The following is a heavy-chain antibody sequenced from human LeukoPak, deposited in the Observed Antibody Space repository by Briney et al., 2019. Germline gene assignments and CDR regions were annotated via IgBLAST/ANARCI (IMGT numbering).Heavy chain of an antibody. CDR1: GFTFSSYA. CDR3: ARDGADIVATLFDY. Sequence: QPGGSLRLSCAAPGFTFSSYAMHWVRQAPGKGLEWVAVISYDGSNKYYADSVKGRFTISRDNSKNTLYLQMNSLRAEDTAVYYCARDGADIVATLFDYWGQGTLVTVSS. V-gene: IGHV3-30-3*01. J-gene: IGHJ4*02. CDR2: ISYDGSNK. D-gene: IGHD5-12*01.